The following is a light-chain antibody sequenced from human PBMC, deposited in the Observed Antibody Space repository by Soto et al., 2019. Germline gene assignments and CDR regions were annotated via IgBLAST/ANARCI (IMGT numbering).Light chain of an antibody. V-gene: IGKV3-20*01. CDR2: GAS. CDR1: HIVSSNY. Sequence: EIVLTQSPGTLSLSPGERATLSCRASHIVSSNYLAWYQQKPGQAPRLLIYGASSRATGIPDRFSGSGSGTDFTLTISRLEPEDFAVYYCQQYGSSPLTFGGGPRWRSN. CDR3: QQYGSSPLT. J-gene: IGKJ4*01.